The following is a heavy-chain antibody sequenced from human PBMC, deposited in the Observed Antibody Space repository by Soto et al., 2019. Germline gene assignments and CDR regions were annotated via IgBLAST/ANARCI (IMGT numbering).Heavy chain of an antibody. Sequence: ASVKVSCKASGYVFNSYAMHWVRQAPGQRLEWMGWINAGNGNTKYSQKFQGRVMITRDTSASTAYMELRSLRSDDTAVYYCAREPNYFDYWGQGTLVTVSS. CDR3: AREPNYFDY. CDR2: INAGNGNT. CDR1: GYVFNSYA. V-gene: IGHV1-3*01. J-gene: IGHJ4*02.